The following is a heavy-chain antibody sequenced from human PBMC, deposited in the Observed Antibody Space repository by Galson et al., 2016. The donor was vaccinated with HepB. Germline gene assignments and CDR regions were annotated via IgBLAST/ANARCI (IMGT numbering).Heavy chain of an antibody. D-gene: IGHD6-19*01. V-gene: IGHV4-34*01. J-gene: IGHJ4*02. CDR1: GGSFSAYQ. CDR2: INHSGYT. Sequence: ETLSLTCVVDGGSFSAYQWAWIRQSPGRGLEWIGEINHSGYTNYNPSLGSRVTISIDTSQNQFSLRMTSVTAADTAFYYCARLSNGWIRFDSWGQGSLVTVSS. CDR3: ARLSNGWIRFDS.